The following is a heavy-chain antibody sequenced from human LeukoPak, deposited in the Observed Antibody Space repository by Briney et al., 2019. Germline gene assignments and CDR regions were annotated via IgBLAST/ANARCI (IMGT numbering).Heavy chain of an antibody. CDR1: GDTFSSYG. V-gene: IGHV1-69*04. CDR3: ASSIFGLANLEC. J-gene: IGHJ4*02. CDR2: IIPILGNT. D-gene: IGHD3-3*01. Sequence: SLKVSCKASGDTFSSYGMRWVRQAPGQGLEWMGRIIPILGNTNYAQKFQGRVTITTDKSTSTPYMELNSLRAEDTAVYYCASSIFGLANLECWGEETLVTVS.